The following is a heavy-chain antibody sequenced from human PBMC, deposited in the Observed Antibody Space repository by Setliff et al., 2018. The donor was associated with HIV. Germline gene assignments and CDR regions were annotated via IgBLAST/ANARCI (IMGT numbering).Heavy chain of an antibody. J-gene: IGHJ4*02. CDR2: ILGIFGTT. V-gene: IGHV1-69*05. D-gene: IGHD3-22*01. CDR1: GYTFINFD. CDR3: ARDHDSSAYTYFDY. Sequence: SVKVSCKASGYTFINFDITWVRQAPGQGLEWMGGILGIFGTTYYAQKFQGRVTITTDKSTSTAYMELSSLRSEDTAVYYCARDHDSSAYTYFDYWGQGTLVTVSS.